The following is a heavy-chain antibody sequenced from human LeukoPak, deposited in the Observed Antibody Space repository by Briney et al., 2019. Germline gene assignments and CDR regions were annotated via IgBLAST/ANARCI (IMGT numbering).Heavy chain of an antibody. V-gene: IGHV1-69*13. J-gene: IGHJ4*02. Sequence: SVKVSCKASGYTFTSYAISWVRQAPGQGLEWMGGIIPIFGTANYAQKFQGRVTIAADESTSTAYMELSSLRSEDTAVYYCAKTREYYYGSGSYTTFDYWGQGTLVTVSS. CDR1: GYTFTSYA. CDR2: IIPIFGTA. D-gene: IGHD3-10*01. CDR3: AKTREYYYGSGSYTTFDY.